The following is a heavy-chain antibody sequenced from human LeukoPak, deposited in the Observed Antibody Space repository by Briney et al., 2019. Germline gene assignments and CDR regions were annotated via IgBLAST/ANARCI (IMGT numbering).Heavy chain of an antibody. CDR2: IYYSGST. Sequence: PSETLSLTCTVSGGSISSYYWTWIRQPPGKGLEWIGYIYYSGSTNYNPSLKSRVTISVDTSKNQFSLKLSSVTAADTAVYYCARDRPYGAKGAFDIWGQGTMVTVSS. D-gene: IGHD4-17*01. CDR1: GGSISSYY. V-gene: IGHV4-59*01. CDR3: ARDRPYGAKGAFDI. J-gene: IGHJ3*02.